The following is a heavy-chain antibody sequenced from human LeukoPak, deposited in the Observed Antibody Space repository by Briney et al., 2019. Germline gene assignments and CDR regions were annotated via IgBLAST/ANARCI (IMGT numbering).Heavy chain of an antibody. Sequence: GASVKVSCKASGYTFTSYYMHWVRQAPGQGLEWMGIINPSGSSTSYSQKFQGRVTLTRDTSTSTVYMEVSSLTSEDTAIYYRASQQDVHGLPTTWGQGTLVTVSS. CDR3: ASQQDVHGLPTT. CDR1: GYTFTSYY. J-gene: IGHJ5*02. D-gene: IGHD5-12*01. V-gene: IGHV1-46*01. CDR2: INPSGSST.